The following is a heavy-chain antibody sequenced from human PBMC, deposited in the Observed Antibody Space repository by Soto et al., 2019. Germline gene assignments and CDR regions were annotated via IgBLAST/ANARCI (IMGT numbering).Heavy chain of an antibody. D-gene: IGHD2-21*01. Sequence: QVQLVQSGAEVKKPGSSVKVSCKASGGTFSSYTISWVRQAPGQGLEWMGRIIPILGIANYAQKFQGRVTITADKSTSTAYMELSSLRSEDTAVYYCARVIGESPGWFDPWGQGTLVTVSS. CDR2: IIPILGIA. V-gene: IGHV1-69*02. CDR3: ARVIGESPGWFDP. J-gene: IGHJ5*02. CDR1: GGTFSSYT.